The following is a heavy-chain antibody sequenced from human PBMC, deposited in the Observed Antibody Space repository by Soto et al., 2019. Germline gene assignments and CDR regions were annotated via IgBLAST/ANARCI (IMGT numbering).Heavy chain of an antibody. J-gene: IGHJ4*02. CDR1: GFTFSSYA. D-gene: IGHD3-22*01. CDR2: ISGSGRTT. V-gene: IGHV3-23*01. CDR3: AKDLLGITGEFDY. Sequence: GGSLRLSCAASGFTFSSYAMSWVRQAPGKGLEWVSAISGSGRTTYYADSVKGRFTISRDNSKNTLFLQMNSLRAEDTAVYYCAKDLLGITGEFDYWGQGTLVTVSS.